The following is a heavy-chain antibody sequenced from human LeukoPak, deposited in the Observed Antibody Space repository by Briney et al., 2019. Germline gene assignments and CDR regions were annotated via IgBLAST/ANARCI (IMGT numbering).Heavy chain of an antibody. Sequence: TSETLSLTCAVSGYSISSGYCWGWIRQPPGKGLEWIGNVYHSGSFYSNPSLKSRVTISVDTSKNQFSLKLSSVTAADTAVYYCARPEMSIAAAGDAFDIWGQGTMVTVSS. V-gene: IGHV4-38-2*01. CDR3: ARPEMSIAAAGDAFDI. J-gene: IGHJ3*02. CDR1: GYSISSGYC. D-gene: IGHD6-13*01. CDR2: VYHSGSF.